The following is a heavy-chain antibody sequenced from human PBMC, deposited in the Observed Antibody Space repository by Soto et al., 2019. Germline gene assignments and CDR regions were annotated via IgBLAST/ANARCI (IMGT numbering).Heavy chain of an antibody. D-gene: IGHD3-10*01. CDR1: GFTFSSFG. CDR3: ARDPDGIIDFDY. Sequence: GGSLRLSCAVSGFTFSSFGMNWVRQAPGKGLEWISYITSDSSTRHYADFVKGRFTISRDNAKSSLYLQMNRLRDEDTAEYFCARDPDGIIDFDYWGQGT. CDR2: ITSDSSTR. J-gene: IGHJ4*02. V-gene: IGHV3-48*02.